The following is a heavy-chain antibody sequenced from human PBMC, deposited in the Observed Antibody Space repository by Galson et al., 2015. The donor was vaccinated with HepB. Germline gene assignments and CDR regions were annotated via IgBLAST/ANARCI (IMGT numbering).Heavy chain of an antibody. J-gene: IGHJ6*02. V-gene: IGHV3-21*01. CDR2: ISSSSSYI. CDR1: GFTFSSYS. CDR3: ARYYGGPHYYYGMDV. D-gene: IGHD2/OR15-2a*01. Sequence: SLRLSCAASGFTFSSYSMNWVRQAPGKGLEWVSSISSSSSYIYYADSVKGRFTISRDNAKNSLYLQMNSLRAEDTAVYYCARYYGGPHYYYGMDVWGQGTTVTVSS.